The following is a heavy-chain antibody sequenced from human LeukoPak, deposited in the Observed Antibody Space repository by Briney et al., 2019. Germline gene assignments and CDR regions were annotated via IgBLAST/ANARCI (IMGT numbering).Heavy chain of an antibody. CDR3: ARGYSSGWYLGGNWFDP. D-gene: IGHD6-19*01. V-gene: IGHV3-48*01. J-gene: IGHJ5*02. CDR2: ISSSSRTI. CDR1: GFTFSSYS. Sequence: GGSLRLSCAASGFTFSSYSMNWVRQAPGKGLEWVSYISSSSRTIYYADSVKGRFTISRDNAKNSLYLQMNSLRAEDAAVYYCARGYSSGWYLGGNWFDPWGQGTLVTVSS.